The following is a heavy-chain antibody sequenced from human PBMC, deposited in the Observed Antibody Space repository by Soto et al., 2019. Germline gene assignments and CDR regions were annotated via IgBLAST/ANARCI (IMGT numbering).Heavy chain of an antibody. J-gene: IGHJ6*02. V-gene: IGHV5-10-1*01. Sequence: GESRKTSCKGSGYSFTSYWISGVRQMPGNRLELTDRISASDSYTNYSPAFQRHVTTTADKSISTAFLQRSSLKASDTAMYYCATHSSGWNYFYGIDVWGQGTPVTVSS. CDR3: ATHSSGWNYFYGIDV. D-gene: IGHD6-19*01. CDR1: GYSFTSYW. CDR2: ISASDSYT.